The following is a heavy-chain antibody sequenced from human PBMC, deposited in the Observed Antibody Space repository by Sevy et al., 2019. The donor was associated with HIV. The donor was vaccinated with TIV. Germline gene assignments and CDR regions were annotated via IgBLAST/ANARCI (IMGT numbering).Heavy chain of an antibody. D-gene: IGHD3-10*01. CDR1: GFTFSSYG. CDR2: ISYDGSNK. V-gene: IGHV3-30*18. J-gene: IGHJ4*02. CDR3: AEDQEVRRVIILDY. Sequence: GGSLRLSCAASGFTFSSYGMHWVRQAPGKGLEWVAVISYDGSNKYDADSVKGRFTISRANSKNTMYLQMNSLRAEDTAVYYCAEDQEVRRVIILDYRGQGTLVTVSS.